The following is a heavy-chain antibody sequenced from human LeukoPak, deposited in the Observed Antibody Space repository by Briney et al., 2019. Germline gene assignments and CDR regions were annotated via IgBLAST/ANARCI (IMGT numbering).Heavy chain of an antibody. CDR2: INWNGGST. CDR3: ARAVLGSGWYLNYYFDY. D-gene: IGHD6-19*01. CDR1: GFTFDDYG. J-gene: IGHJ4*02. V-gene: IGHV3-20*04. Sequence: PGGSLRLSCAASGFTFDDYGMSWVRQAPGKGLEWVSGINWNGGSTGYADSAKGRFTISRDNAKNSLYLQMNSLRAEDTALYYCARAVLGSGWYLNYYFDYWGQGTLVTVSS.